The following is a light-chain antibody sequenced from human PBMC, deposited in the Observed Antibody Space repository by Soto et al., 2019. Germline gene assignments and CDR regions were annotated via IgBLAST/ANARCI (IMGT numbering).Light chain of an antibody. Sequence: DIQMTQSQSSLSASVGDRINITCRASQSISSYLNWYQQKTGKHPKLLIYTASSLQSGVPPRFSGIVSGTDFNLTIRSLQTEDFATYAGQQRYNSTQTFGRGTKLDIK. J-gene: IGKJ1*01. V-gene: IGKV1-39*01. CDR1: QSISSY. CDR3: QQRYNSTQT. CDR2: TAS.